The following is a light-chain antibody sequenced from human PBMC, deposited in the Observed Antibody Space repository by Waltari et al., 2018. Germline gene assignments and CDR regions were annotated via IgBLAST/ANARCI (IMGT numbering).Light chain of an antibody. V-gene: IGLV8-61*01. CDR3: ALYVGSAMWV. CDR2: STN. J-gene: IGLJ3*02. Sequence: QTVVTQEPSSSVSLGGTVTLTRCLSSGSVSPNNYPCWYQQTPGQPPRTLIYSTNTRSSGVPDRFSGSILGSKAALTITGAQADDESDYYCALYVGSAMWVFGGGTKLTVL. CDR1: SGSVSPNNY.